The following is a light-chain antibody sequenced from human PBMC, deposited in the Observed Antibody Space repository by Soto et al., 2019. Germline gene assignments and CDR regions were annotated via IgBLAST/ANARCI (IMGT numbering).Light chain of an antibody. CDR2: DAS. V-gene: IGKV1-33*01. Sequence: DIRMTQPPSSLSASVGDRVTIPCQASQDIATNLNWYQQKPGKAPKLLIYDASGLATGVPSRFRGSGSGPDFTLTINSLQPEDIATYYCQQYENVPITFGQGTRLEIK. CDR3: QQYENVPIT. J-gene: IGKJ5*01. CDR1: QDIATN.